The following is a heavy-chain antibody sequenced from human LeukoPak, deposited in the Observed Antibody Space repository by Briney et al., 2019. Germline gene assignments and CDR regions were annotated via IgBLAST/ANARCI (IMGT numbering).Heavy chain of an antibody. D-gene: IGHD6-6*01. CDR1: GGSLSGYY. Sequence: PSETLSLTCAVYGGSLSGYYWSWIRQPPGKGLEWIGEINHSGSTNYNPSLKSRVTISVDTSKNQFSLKLSSVTAADTAVSYCARGVGKRMYSSSWVDYWGQGTLVTVSS. CDR3: ARGVGKRMYSSSWVDY. V-gene: IGHV4-34*01. CDR2: INHSGST. J-gene: IGHJ4*02.